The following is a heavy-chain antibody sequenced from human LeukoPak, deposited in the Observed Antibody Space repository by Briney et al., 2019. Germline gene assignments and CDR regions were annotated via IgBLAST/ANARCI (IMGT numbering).Heavy chain of an antibody. CDR3: EETGYSSGSHWYFDH. CDR2: INGNSGGT. V-gene: IGHV1-2*02. Sequence: GASVRVSCTASGYTFTGYYMHWVRQAPGQGLEWMGWINGNSGGTNYAESVQGRVTMTRDTSISTAYMELSRLRSDDTALYYCEETGYSSGSHWYFDHWGRGTLVTVSS. D-gene: IGHD6-19*01. CDR1: GYTFTGYY. J-gene: IGHJ2*01.